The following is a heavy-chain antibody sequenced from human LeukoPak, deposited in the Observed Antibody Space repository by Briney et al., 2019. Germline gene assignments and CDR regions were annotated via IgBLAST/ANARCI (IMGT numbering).Heavy chain of an antibody. J-gene: IGHJ4*02. CDR3: AREKKVYDILTGRASDY. Sequence: PSETLSLTCAVYGGSFRGYYWSWIRQPPGKGLEWIGEINHSGSTNYNPSLKSRVTISVDTSKNQFSLKLSSVTAADTAVYYCAREKKVYDILTGRASDYWGQGTLVTVSS. D-gene: IGHD3-9*01. CDR1: GGSFRGYY. V-gene: IGHV4-34*01. CDR2: INHSGST.